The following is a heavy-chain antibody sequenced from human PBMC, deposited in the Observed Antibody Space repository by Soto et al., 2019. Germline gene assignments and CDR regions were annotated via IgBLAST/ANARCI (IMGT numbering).Heavy chain of an antibody. D-gene: IGHD1-26*01. Sequence: SETLSLTCAVYGGSFSGYYWSWIRQPPGKGLELIGEINHSGSTNYNPSLKSRVTISVDTSKNQFSLKLSSVTAADTAVYYCARAKLWELAIGGYYYYYGMDVWGQGTTVTVSS. CDR3: ARAKLWELAIGGYYYYYGMDV. CDR2: INHSGST. CDR1: GGSFSGYY. J-gene: IGHJ6*02. V-gene: IGHV4-34*01.